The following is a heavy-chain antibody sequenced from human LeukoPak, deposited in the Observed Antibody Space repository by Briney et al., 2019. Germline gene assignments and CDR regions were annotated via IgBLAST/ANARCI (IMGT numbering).Heavy chain of an antibody. D-gene: IGHD3-10*01. CDR1: GGTFSSYA. Sequence: SVKVSCKASGGTFSSYAITWVRQAPGQGLEWMGRIVPIFGTTHYAQKLQGRATITTDESKGTANMQLSGLRSEDTAVYFRARSYGSGSFLDYWGQGTLVTVSS. CDR2: IVPIFGTT. J-gene: IGHJ4*02. CDR3: ARSYGSGSFLDY. V-gene: IGHV1-69*05.